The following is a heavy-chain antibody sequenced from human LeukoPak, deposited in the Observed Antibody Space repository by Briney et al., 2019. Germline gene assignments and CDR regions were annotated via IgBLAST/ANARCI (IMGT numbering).Heavy chain of an antibody. D-gene: IGHD3-22*01. CDR1: GFTFSSYG. CDR2: ISYDGSNK. J-gene: IGHJ3*02. Sequence: GGSLRLSCAASGFTFSSYGMHWVRQAPGKGLEWVAVISYDGSNKYYADSVKGRFTISRDNSKNTLYLQMNSLRAEDTAVYYCAKGITMIVVNHAFDTWGQGTMVTVSS. CDR3: AKGITMIVVNHAFDT. V-gene: IGHV3-30*18.